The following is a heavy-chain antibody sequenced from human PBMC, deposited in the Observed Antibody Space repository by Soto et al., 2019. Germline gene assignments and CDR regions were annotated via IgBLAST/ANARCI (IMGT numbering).Heavy chain of an antibody. D-gene: IGHD6-19*01. J-gene: IGHJ4*02. CDR3: ARWVAVAGTLDY. V-gene: IGHV1-69*06. CDR2: IIPIFGTA. CDR1: GGTFSSYA. Sequence: GASVKVSCKASGGTFSSYAISWVRQAPGQGLEWMGGIIPIFGTANYAQKFQGRVTITADKSTSTAYMELSSLRSEDTAVYYCARWVAVAGTLDYWGQGTLVTVSS.